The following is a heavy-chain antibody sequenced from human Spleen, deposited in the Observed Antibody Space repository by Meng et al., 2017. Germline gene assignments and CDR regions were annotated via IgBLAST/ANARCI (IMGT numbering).Heavy chain of an antibody. V-gene: IGHV4-34*01. Sequence: QVQLQQWGAGLLKPSETLSLTCAVYGGSFNRYYWTWIRQPPGKGLEWIGEINHSGSTNYNPSLESRATISVDTSQNNLSLKLSSVTAADSAVYYCARGPTTMAHDFDYWGQGTLVTVSS. CDR1: GGSFNRYY. J-gene: IGHJ4*02. D-gene: IGHD4-11*01. CDR3: ARGPTTMAHDFDY. CDR2: INHSGST.